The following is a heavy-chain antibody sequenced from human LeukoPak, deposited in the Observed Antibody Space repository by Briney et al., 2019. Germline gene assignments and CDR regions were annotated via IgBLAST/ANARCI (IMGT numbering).Heavy chain of an antibody. Sequence: ASVKVSCKASGGTFSSYAISWVRQAPGQGLEWMGGIIPIFGTANYAQKFQGRVTITADESTSTAYMELSSLRSEDTAVYYCARDRSYYDSSGYYYWWGQGTLATVSS. D-gene: IGHD3-22*01. CDR3: ARDRSYYDSSGYYYW. CDR1: GGTFSSYA. J-gene: IGHJ4*02. V-gene: IGHV1-69*13. CDR2: IIPIFGTA.